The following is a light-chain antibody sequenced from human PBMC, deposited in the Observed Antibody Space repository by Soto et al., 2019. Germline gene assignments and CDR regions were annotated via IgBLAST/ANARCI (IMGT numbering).Light chain of an antibody. CDR3: QQYGSSPRFT. Sequence: EIVLTQSPGTLSLSPGQRATLSCRASQSVSSSYLAWYQQKPGQAPRLLIKGASSRATGIPDRFSGSGSGTDFTLTISSLEPEDFAVYFCQQYGSSPRFTFGPGTKVELK. J-gene: IGKJ3*01. CDR1: QSVSSSY. V-gene: IGKV3-20*01. CDR2: GAS.